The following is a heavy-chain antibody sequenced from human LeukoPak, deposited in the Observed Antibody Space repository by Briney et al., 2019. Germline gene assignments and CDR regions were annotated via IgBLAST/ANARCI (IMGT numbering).Heavy chain of an antibody. CDR2: IYYSGST. D-gene: IGHD6-19*01. CDR3: ARETSLAGFASGLGFNY. J-gene: IGHJ4*01. Sequence: SETLSLTCTVSGGSISSYYWSWIRQPPGKGLEWIGFIYYSGSTNYNPSLKSRVTISVDTSKNHFSLKLTSVTAADTATYYCARETSLAGFASGLGFNYWGQGILVSVSS. CDR1: GGSISSYY. V-gene: IGHV4-59*01.